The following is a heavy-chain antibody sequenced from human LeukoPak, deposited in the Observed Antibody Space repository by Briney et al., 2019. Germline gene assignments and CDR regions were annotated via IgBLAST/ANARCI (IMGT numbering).Heavy chain of an antibody. CDR2: IYPGDSDT. CDR3: ARHRGDFWSGYYIRAYYYYYMDV. J-gene: IGHJ6*03. D-gene: IGHD3-3*01. Sequence: GESLKISCKGSGYSFTSYWIGWVRQIPGKGLEWMGIIYPGDSDTRYSPSFQGQVTISADKSISTAYLQWSSLKASDTAMYYCARHRGDFWSGYYIRAYYYYYMDVWGKGTTVTVSS. V-gene: IGHV5-51*01. CDR1: GYSFTSYW.